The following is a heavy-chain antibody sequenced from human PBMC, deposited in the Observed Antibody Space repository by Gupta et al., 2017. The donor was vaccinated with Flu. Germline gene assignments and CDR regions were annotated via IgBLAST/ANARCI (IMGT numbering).Heavy chain of an antibody. V-gene: IGHV3-74*01. Sequence: SGTSYADSVKGRFTISRDNAKNTLYLQMNSLRAEDTAVYYCAHVFEYLGQGTLVTVSS. J-gene: IGHJ4*02. CDR2: SGT. CDR3: AHVFEY.